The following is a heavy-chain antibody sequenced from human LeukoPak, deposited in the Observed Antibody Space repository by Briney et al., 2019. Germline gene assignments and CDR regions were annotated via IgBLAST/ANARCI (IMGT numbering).Heavy chain of an antibody. Sequence: ASVKVSCKASGGTFSSYAISWVRQAPGQGLEWMGGIIPIFGTANYAQKFQGRVTITADESTSTAYMELRSLRSDDTAVYYCARSIERIAIFGVVMTTFDYYGMDVWGQGTTVTVSS. J-gene: IGHJ6*02. D-gene: IGHD3-3*01. V-gene: IGHV1-69*13. CDR1: GGTFSSYA. CDR2: IIPIFGTA. CDR3: ARSIERIAIFGVVMTTFDYYGMDV.